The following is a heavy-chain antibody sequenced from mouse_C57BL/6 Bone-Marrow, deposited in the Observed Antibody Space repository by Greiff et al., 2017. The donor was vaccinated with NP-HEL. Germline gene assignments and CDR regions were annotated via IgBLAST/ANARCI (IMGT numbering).Heavy chain of an antibody. D-gene: IGHD1-1*01. Sequence: EVQLQQSGAELVRPGASVKLSCTASGFNIKDDYMHWVKQRPEQGLEWIGWIDPEHGDTEYASKFQGKATITADTSSNTAYLQLSSLTSEDTAVYYCTTITTVVATDWYFDVWGTGTTVTVSS. CDR3: TTITTVVATDWYFDV. J-gene: IGHJ1*03. CDR1: GFNIKDDY. V-gene: IGHV14-4*01. CDR2: IDPEHGDT.